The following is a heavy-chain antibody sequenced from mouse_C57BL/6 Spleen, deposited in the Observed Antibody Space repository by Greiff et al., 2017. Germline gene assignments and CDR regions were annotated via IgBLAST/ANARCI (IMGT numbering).Heavy chain of an antibody. J-gene: IGHJ4*01. CDR3: AKPLYDGYAKDY. D-gene: IGHD2-12*01. CDR1: GYSFTDYN. CDR2: ISPNYGTT. Sequence: VQLQQSGPELVKPGASVKISCKASGYSFTDYNMNWVKQSNGKSLEWIGVISPNYGTTSYNQKFKGKATLTVDQSASTACMQFNSLTSEDTAVYYCAKPLYDGYAKDYWGQGTSVTVAS. V-gene: IGHV1-39*01.